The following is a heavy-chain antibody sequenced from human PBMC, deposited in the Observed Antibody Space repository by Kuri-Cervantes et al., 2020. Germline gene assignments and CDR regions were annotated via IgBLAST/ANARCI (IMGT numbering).Heavy chain of an antibody. D-gene: IGHD3-22*01. Sequence: ETLSLTCAASGFTFSSYAMSWVRQAPGKGLEWVSAISGSGGSTYYADSVKGRFTISRDNSKNTLYLQMNSLRAEDTAVYYCAKAGGGYYCDTHDYWGQGTLVTVSS. CDR3: AKAGGGYYCDTHDY. CDR1: GFTFSSYA. V-gene: IGHV3-23*01. CDR2: ISGSGGST. J-gene: IGHJ4*02.